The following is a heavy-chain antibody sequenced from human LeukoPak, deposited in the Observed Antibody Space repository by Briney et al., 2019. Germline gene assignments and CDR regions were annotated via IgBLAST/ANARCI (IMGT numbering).Heavy chain of an antibody. CDR2: VYSGGST. D-gene: IGHD6-19*01. CDR1: GFTVSSNY. J-gene: IGHJ4*02. CDR3: AREMSSSGWSFDY. Sequence: GGYLRLSCAASGFTVSSNYMTWVRQAPGKGLEWVSIVYSGGSTYYADPVKGRFTISRDNSKNTLYLQMNSLRAEDTAVYYCAREMSSSGWSFDYWGQGTLVTVSS. V-gene: IGHV3-53*01.